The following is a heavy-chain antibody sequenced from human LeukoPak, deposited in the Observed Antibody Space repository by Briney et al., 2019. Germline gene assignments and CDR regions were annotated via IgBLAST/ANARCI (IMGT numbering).Heavy chain of an antibody. CDR2: IDPSDSET. Sequence: GESLKISCKGSGYSFTSYWISWVRQMPGKGLEWMGRIDPSDSETTYSPSFQGHVTISTDTSVSTAFQQWSSLKASDTAMYYCARHEAAYYSGSGNYYVWGQGTLVTVSS. CDR3: ARHEAAYYSGSGNYYV. J-gene: IGHJ4*02. CDR1: GYSFTSYW. D-gene: IGHD3-10*01. V-gene: IGHV5-10-1*01.